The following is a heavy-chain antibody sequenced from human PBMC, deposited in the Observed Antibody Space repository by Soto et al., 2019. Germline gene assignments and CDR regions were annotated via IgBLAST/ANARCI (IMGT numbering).Heavy chain of an antibody. CDR2: IRDTSGSI. CDR1: GVTFSTYS. CDR3: ARVRGPQYSSGWNEY. D-gene: IGHD6-19*01. Sequence: GGSQRHSYTAAGVTFSTYSMLLVRRAPGKGLEWVSYIRDTSGSIYYADSAKGRFTISRDNAKNSLYLQMNSLRDEDTAVYYCARVRGPQYSSGWNEYWGQGT. J-gene: IGHJ4*02. V-gene: IGHV3-48*02.